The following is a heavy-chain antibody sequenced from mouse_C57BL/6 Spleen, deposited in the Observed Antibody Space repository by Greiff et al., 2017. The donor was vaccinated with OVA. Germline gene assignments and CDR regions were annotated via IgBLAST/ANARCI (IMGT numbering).Heavy chain of an antibody. J-gene: IGHJ3*01. V-gene: IGHV1-81*01. Sequence: VKLQESGAELARPGASVKLSCKASGYTFTSYGISWVKQRTGQGLEWIGEIYPRSGNTYYNEKFKGKATLTAGKSSSTAYMELRSLTSEDSAVYFCGSAWFAYWGQGTLVTVSA. D-gene: IGHD1-1*01. CDR1: GYTFTSYG. CDR2: IYPRSGNT. CDR3: GSAWFAY.